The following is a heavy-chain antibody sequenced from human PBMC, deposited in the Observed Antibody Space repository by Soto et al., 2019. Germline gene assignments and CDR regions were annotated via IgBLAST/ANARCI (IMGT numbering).Heavy chain of an antibody. V-gene: IGHV4-59*12. Sequence: SETLSLTCTVSGGSISSYYWNWIRQPPGKGLEWIGYIYYSGSTYYNPSLKSRVTISVDTSKNQFSLKLSSVTAADTAVYYCARGGRRSPGMDVWGQGTTVTVSS. CDR3: ARGGRRSPGMDV. J-gene: IGHJ6*02. CDR1: GGSISSYY. CDR2: IYYSGST.